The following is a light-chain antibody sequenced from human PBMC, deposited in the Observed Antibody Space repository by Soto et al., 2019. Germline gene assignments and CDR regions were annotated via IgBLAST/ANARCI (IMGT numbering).Light chain of an antibody. V-gene: IGLV2-14*01. J-gene: IGLJ1*01. CDR1: SSDVGGYNY. Sequence: QSVLTQPASVSGSPGQSITISCTGTSSDVGGYNYVSWYQQHPGKAPKLMIYDVSNRPSGVSNRFSGSKSGNTASLTISGLRAEDEVVYYCTSYTSSRPLVVFGTGTNLTVL. CDR3: TSYTSSRPLVV. CDR2: DVS.